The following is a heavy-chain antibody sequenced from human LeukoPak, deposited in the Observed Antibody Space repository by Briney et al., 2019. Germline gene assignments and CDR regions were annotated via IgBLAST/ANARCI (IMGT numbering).Heavy chain of an antibody. CDR2: VNEDGTAK. CDR1: GFTCSSCW. V-gene: IGHV3-7*01. J-gene: IGHJ5*02. Sequence: GGSLRLSCAVSGFTCSSCWMNWVRQAPGKGLEWVATVNEDGTAKFYVDSVKGRFTIFRDNTRSSLDLQMNSLTVEDTAMYHCEAPATAWGQGTLVTVSS. CDR3: EAPATA.